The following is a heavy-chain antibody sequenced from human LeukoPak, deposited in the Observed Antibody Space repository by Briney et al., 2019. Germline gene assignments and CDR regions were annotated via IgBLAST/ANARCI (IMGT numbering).Heavy chain of an antibody. D-gene: IGHD6-19*01. V-gene: IGHV1-18*01. CDR2: ISAYNGNT. CDR1: GYTFTSYD. CDR3: ARGHSSGWYRDSSWFDP. J-gene: IGHJ5*02. Sequence: ASVKVSCKASGYTFTSYDICWVRQAPGQGLEWMGWISAYNGNTNYAQKIQGRVTMTTDTSTSTAYMELRSLRSDDTAVYYCARGHSSGWYRDSSWFDPWGQGTLVTVSS.